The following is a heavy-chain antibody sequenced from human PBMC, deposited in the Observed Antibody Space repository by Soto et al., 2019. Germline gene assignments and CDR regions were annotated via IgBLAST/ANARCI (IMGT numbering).Heavy chain of an antibody. CDR2: IIPIFGTA. V-gene: IGHV1-69*06. D-gene: IGHD3-16*01. Sequence: QVQLVQSGAEVKKPGSSAKVSCKASGGTFSSYAISWVRQAPGQGLEWMGGIIPIFGTANYAQKFKGRVTITADKPTSTAYKELSSLRQEDTAVFYCAGARGRGGWVGGMDVWGQGTTVTVSS. CDR3: AGARGRGGWVGGMDV. J-gene: IGHJ6*02. CDR1: GGTFSSYA.